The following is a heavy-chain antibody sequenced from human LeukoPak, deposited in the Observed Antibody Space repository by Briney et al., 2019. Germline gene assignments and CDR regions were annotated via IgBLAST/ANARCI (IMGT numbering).Heavy chain of an antibody. J-gene: IGHJ6*03. D-gene: IGHD2-2*02. CDR2: IIPIFGTA. CDR1: GGTFSSYA. CDR3: ARASLYCSSTSCYKGMEYYYYYMDV. V-gene: IGHV1-69*05. Sequence: ASVEVSCKASGGTFSSYAISWVRQAPGQGLEWMGGIIPIFGTANYAQKFQGRVTITTDESTSTAYMELSSLRSEDMAVYYCARASLYCSSTSCYKGMEYYYYYMDVWGKGTTVTVSS.